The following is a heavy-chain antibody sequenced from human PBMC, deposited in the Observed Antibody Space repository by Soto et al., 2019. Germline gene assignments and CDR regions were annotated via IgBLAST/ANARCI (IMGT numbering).Heavy chain of an antibody. CDR2: ISSSGSTI. CDR1: GFTFSDYY. V-gene: IGHV3-11*01. Sequence: PGGSLRLSCAASGFTFSDYYMSWIRQAPGKGLEWVSYISSSGSTIYYADSVKGRFTISRDNAKNSLYLQMNSLRAEDTAVYYRAREPSGWYWVYYFDYWGQGTLVTVSS. D-gene: IGHD6-19*01. CDR3: AREPSGWYWVYYFDY. J-gene: IGHJ4*02.